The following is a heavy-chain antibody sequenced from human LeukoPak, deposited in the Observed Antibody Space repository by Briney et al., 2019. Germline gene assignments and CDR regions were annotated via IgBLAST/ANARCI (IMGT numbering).Heavy chain of an antibody. CDR3: ASSVPPVAGFDY. J-gene: IGHJ4*02. Sequence: SETLSLTRTVSGHSISSDYYWGWIRQPPGKGLEWIGSIYYSGSTSYNPSLRSRVTVSVDTSKNQFSLKLSSVTAADTAVYYCASSVPPVAGFDYWGQGTLVTVSS. CDR1: GHSISSDYY. CDR2: IYYSGST. D-gene: IGHD6-19*01. V-gene: IGHV4-38-2*02.